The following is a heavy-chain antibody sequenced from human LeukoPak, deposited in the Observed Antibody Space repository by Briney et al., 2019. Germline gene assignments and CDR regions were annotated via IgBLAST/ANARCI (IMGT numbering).Heavy chain of an antibody. Sequence: PGGSLRLSCAASGFTFSSYEMNWVRQAPGKGLEWVSYISSSGSTIYYADSVKGRFTISRDNAKNSLYLQMNSLRAEDTAVYYCARVGGSGSYEWDYWGQGTLVTVSS. CDR3: ARVGGSGSYEWDY. CDR1: GFTFSSYE. CDR2: ISSSGSTI. J-gene: IGHJ4*02. D-gene: IGHD3-10*01. V-gene: IGHV3-48*03.